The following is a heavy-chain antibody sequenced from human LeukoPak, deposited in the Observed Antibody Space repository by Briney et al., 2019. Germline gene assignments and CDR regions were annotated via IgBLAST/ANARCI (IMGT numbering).Heavy chain of an antibody. V-gene: IGHV3-7*01. CDR2: IKQDGSGK. Sequence: GGSLRLSCAASGFTFSRFWMSWVRQAPGKGMEWVANIKQDGSGKYYVDSVKGRFTISRDNAKNSLHLQMNSLRAEDTAVYYCASASPAGDYWGQGTLVTVSS. J-gene: IGHJ4*02. D-gene: IGHD2-2*01. CDR3: ASASPAGDY. CDR1: GFTFSRFW.